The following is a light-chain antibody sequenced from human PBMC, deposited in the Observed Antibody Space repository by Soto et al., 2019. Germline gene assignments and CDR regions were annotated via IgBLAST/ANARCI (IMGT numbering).Light chain of an antibody. CDR1: QSVSSSY. CDR3: QQYDTSPWT. Sequence: EIVLTQSPGTLSLSPGERATLSCRASQSVSSSYLAWYQQKPGQAPRPLIYRASSRASGIPDRFSGSGSGTDFTLTISRLEPEDFAVYYCQQYDTSPWTFGQGTKVEIK. V-gene: IGKV3-20*01. CDR2: RAS. J-gene: IGKJ1*01.